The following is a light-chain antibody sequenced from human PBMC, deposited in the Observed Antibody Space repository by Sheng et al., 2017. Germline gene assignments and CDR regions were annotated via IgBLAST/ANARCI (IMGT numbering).Light chain of an antibody. V-gene: IGKV1-33*01. J-gene: IGKJ3*01. CDR1: QDISNY. CDR3: QQYYSYPT. Sequence: DIQMTQSPSSLSASVGDRVTITCQASQDISNYLNWYQQKPGKAPKLLIYDASNLETGVPSRFSGSGSGTDFTFTISSLQPEDFATYYCQQYYSYPTFGPGTKVDIK. CDR2: DAS.